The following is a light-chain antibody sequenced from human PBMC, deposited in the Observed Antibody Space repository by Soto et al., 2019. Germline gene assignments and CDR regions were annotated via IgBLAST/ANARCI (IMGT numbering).Light chain of an antibody. CDR1: QSVSSN. Sequence: EIVMTQSPATLSVSPGERATLSCRASQSVSSNLAWYQQKPGQAPRLLISGASTRATGIPAGFSGSGSGTEFTLTISSLQSEDFAVYYRQQYNNPLTFGGGTKVESK. CDR3: QQYNNPLT. J-gene: IGKJ4*01. CDR2: GAS. V-gene: IGKV3-15*01.